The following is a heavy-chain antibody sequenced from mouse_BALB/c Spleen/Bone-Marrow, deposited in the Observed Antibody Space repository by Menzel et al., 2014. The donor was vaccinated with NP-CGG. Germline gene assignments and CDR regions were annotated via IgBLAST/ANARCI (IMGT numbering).Heavy chain of an antibody. V-gene: IGHV1S81*02. D-gene: IGHD1-1*01. CDR1: GYTFTSYR. Sequence: QVQLQQSGAELVKPGASVKLSCKASGYTFTSYRMHWVKQRPGQGLEWIGEINPSNGRTNYNEKFRSKATLTVDKSSSTAYMQLSSLTSEDSAVYYCARRTATVVATDYWGRGTTLTVSS. J-gene: IGHJ2*01. CDR2: INPSNGRT. CDR3: ARRTATVVATDY.